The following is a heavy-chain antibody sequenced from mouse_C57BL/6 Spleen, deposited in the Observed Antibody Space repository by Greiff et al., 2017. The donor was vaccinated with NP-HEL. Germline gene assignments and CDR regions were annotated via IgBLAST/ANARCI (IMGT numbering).Heavy chain of an antibody. V-gene: IGHV1-18*01. CDR3: ARSRGNYYGSRDWFAY. CDR2: INPNNGGT. J-gene: IGHJ3*01. Sequence: EVQLQQSGPELVKPGASVKIPCKASGYTFTDYNMDWVKQSHGKSLEWIGDINPNNGGTIYNQKFKGKATLTVDKSSSTAYMELRSLTSEDTAVYYCARSRGNYYGSRDWFAYWGQGTLVTVSA. D-gene: IGHD1-1*01. CDR1: GYTFTDYN.